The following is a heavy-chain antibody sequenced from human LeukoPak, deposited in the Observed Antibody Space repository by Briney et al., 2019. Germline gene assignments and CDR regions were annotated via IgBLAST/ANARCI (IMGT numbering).Heavy chain of an antibody. D-gene: IGHD3-10*01. CDR1: GGSFSGYY. J-gene: IGHJ6*02. CDR3: ARGAMVRGVICPKSNYYGMDV. V-gene: IGHV4-34*01. Sequence: SETLSLTCAVYGGSFSGYYWSWIRQPPGKGLEWVGEINHSGSTNYNPSPKSRVHISVDTSKNQFSLKLSSVTAADTAVYYCARGAMVRGVICPKSNYYGMDVWGQGTTVTVSS. CDR2: INHSGST.